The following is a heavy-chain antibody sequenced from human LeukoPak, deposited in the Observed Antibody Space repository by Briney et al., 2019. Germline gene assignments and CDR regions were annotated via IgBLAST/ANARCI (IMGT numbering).Heavy chain of an antibody. CDR1: GYTLTELS. CDR2: MNPNSGNT. D-gene: IGHD3-10*01. V-gene: IGHV1-8*01. J-gene: IGHJ6*03. Sequence: ASVKVSCKVSGYTLTELSMHWVRQATGQGLEWMGWMNPNSGNTGYAQKFQGRVTMTRNTSISTAYMELSSLRSEDTAMYYCARVFSRSMVRGVTRFYYYMDVWGKGTTVTISS. CDR3: ARVFSRSMVRGVTRFYYYMDV.